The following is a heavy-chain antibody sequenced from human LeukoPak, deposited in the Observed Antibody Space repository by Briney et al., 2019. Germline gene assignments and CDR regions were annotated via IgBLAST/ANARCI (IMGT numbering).Heavy chain of an antibody. CDR3: FQAEDGIRDFDWYNWFDP. J-gene: IGHJ5*02. CDR2: ISSSSSYT. Sequence: PGGSLRLSGAASGFTFSDYYMGWIRQAPGKGLDWIPYISSSSSYTNYADSVKGRFTISRDNAKNSLYLQMNSLRAEDTAVYFFFQAEDGIRDFDWYNWFDPWGQGTLVTVSS. D-gene: IGHD3-9*01. CDR1: GFTFSDYY. V-gene: IGHV3-11*03.